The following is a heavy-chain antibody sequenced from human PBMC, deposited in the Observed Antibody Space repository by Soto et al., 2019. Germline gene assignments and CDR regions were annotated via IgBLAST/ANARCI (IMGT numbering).Heavy chain of an antibody. CDR2: IYYSGST. J-gene: IGHJ6*03. CDR1: GGSISSSSYY. CDR3: ATTHENYYYYYMDV. V-gene: IGHV4-39*01. Sequence: SETLSLTCTVSGGSISSSSYYWGWIRQPPGKGLEWIGSIYYSGSTYYNPSLKSRVTISVDTSKNQFSLKLSSVTAADTAVYYCATTHENYYYYYMDVWGKGTTVTVSS.